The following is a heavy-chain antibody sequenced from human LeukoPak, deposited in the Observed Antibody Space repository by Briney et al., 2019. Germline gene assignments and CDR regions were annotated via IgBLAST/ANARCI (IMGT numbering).Heavy chain of an antibody. CDR2: INHSGST. V-gene: IGHV4-34*01. CDR1: GGSFSGYY. J-gene: IGHJ4*02. Sequence: PSETLSLTCAVYGGSFSGYYWSWIRQPPGKGLEWIGEINHSGSTNYNPSLKSRVAISVDTSKNQFSLKLSSVTAADTAVYYCAGERKGDSSGYYFDYWGQGTLVTVSS. CDR3: AGERKGDSSGYYFDY. D-gene: IGHD3-22*01.